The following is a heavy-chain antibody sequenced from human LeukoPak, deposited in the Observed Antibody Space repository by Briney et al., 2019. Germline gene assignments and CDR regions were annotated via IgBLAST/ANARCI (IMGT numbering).Heavy chain of an antibody. CDR1: GGTFSSYA. V-gene: IGHV1-69*05. J-gene: IGHJ6*02. CDR3: YYYYYGMDV. Sequence: SVKVSCKASGGTFSSYAISWVRQAPGQGLEWMGGIIPIFGTANYAQKFQGRVTMTRNTSISTAYMELSSLRSEDTAVYYCYYYYYGMDVWGQGTTVTVSS. CDR2: IIPIFGTA.